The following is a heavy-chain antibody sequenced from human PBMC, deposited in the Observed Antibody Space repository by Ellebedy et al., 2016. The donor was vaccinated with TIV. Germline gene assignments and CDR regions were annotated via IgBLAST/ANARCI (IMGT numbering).Heavy chain of an antibody. V-gene: IGHV3-21*01. CDR1: GFTFSTYN. CDR3: ARAGKERAVVAAAMTAFPSDY. Sequence: PGGSLRLSCAASGFTFSTYNMNWVRQAPGKGLEWVSSITSSSSYIYYADSVKGRFTISRDNVKNSLHLQMNSLRAEDTAVYYCARAGKERAVVAAAMTAFPSDYWGQGTLVTVSS. J-gene: IGHJ4*02. D-gene: IGHD2-2*01. CDR2: ITSSSSYI.